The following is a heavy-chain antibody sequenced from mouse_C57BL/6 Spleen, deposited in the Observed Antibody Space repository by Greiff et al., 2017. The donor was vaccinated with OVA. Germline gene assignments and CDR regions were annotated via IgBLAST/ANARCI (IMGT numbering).Heavy chain of an antibody. CDR3: ARKGNSPFDY. D-gene: IGHD2-1*01. Sequence: QVQLQQSGPGLVQPSQSLSITCTVSGFSLTSYGVHWVRQSPGKGLEWLGVIWSGGSTDYNAAFISRLSISKDNAKSQVFFKMNRLQADDTAIYYCARKGNSPFDYWGQGTTLTVSS. CDR1: GFSLTSYG. J-gene: IGHJ2*01. CDR2: IWSGGST. V-gene: IGHV2-2*01.